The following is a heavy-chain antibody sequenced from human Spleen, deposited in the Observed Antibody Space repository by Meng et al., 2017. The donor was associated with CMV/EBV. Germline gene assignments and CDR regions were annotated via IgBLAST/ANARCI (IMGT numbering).Heavy chain of an antibody. CDR1: FSSYA. CDR2: IIPILGIA. V-gene: IGHV1-69*05. J-gene: IGHJ2*01. Sequence: FSSYAISWVRQAPGQGLEWMGGIIPILGIANYAQKFQGRVTITTDESTSTAYMELSSLRSEDTAVYYCARAMGYCSSTSCYTNWYFDLWGRGTLVTVSS. CDR3: ARAMGYCSSTSCYTNWYFDL. D-gene: IGHD2-2*02.